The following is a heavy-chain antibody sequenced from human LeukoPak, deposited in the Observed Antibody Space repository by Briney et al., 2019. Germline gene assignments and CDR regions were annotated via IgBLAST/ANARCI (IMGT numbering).Heavy chain of an antibody. CDR2: INHSGST. V-gene: IGHV4-34*01. Sequence: PSETLSLTCAVYGGSFSGYYWSWIRQPPGKGLEWIGEINHSGSTNYNPSLKSRVTISVDTSKNQFSLKLSSVTAADTALYSCAKELDVIAVPPTKYYFHYWGQGTLVTVSS. J-gene: IGHJ4*02. D-gene: IGHD2-2*03. CDR1: GGSFSGYY. CDR3: AKELDVIAVPPTKYYFHY.